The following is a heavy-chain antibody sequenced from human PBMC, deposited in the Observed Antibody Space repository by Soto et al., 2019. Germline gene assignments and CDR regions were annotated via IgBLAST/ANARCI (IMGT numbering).Heavy chain of an antibody. CDR2: IDPSDSYT. V-gene: IGHV5-10-1*01. CDR1: GYSFTSYW. J-gene: IGHJ3*02. Sequence: GESLKISCKGSGYSFTSYWISWVRQMPGKGLEWMGRIDPSDSYTNYSPSFQGHVTISADKSISTAYLQWSSLKASDTAMYYCARHEANIVVVPAAMLGRDSAFDIWGQGTMVTVSS. CDR3: ARHEANIVVVPAAMLGRDSAFDI. D-gene: IGHD2-2*01.